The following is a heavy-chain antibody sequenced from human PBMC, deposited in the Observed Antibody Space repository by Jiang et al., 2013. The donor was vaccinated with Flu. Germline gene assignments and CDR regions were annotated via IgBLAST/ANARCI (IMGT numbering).Heavy chain of an antibody. CDR3: ARQLRGRDGYNYHPDAFDI. J-gene: IGHJ3*02. D-gene: IGHD5-24*01. V-gene: IGHV4-39*01. Sequence: LLKPSETLSLTCTVSGGSISSSSYYWGWIRQPPGKGLEWIGSIYYSGSTYYNPSLKSRVTISVDTSKNQFSLKLSSVTAADTAVYYCARQLRGRDGYNYHPDAFDIWGQGTMVTVSS. CDR1: GGSISSSSYY. CDR2: IYYSGST.